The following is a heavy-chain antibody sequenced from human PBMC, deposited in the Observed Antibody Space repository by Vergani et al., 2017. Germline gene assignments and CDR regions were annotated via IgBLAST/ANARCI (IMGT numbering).Heavy chain of an antibody. CDR2: IRSDESRR. D-gene: IGHD2-15*01. V-gene: IGHV3-30*02. Sequence: QVQLVESGGGVVQPGGSLRLSCAASGFTFNSYGMHWVRQAPGKGPEWVASIRSDESRRYYGDSMEGPFTISRDNSKNTLYLQMKSLRPEDTAVYYCAKEGGGYCSGGTCYPEYWGQGTLVIVSS. J-gene: IGHJ4*02. CDR3: AKEGGGYCSGGTCYPEY. CDR1: GFTFNSYG.